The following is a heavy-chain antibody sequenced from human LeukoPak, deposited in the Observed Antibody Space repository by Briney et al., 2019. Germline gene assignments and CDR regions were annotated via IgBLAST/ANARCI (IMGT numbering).Heavy chain of an antibody. J-gene: IGHJ6*03. D-gene: IGHD6-13*01. CDR1: GFTFSGSA. Sequence: GGSLRLSCAASGFTFSGSAMHWVRQAAGKGLEWVGRIRSKPHSYATAYAASVKGRFTISRDDPKNMAYLQMNSLKTEDTAVYYCTRDSSSWYVNYYYYMDVWGKGTTVTVSS. CDR3: TRDSSSWYVNYYYYMDV. CDR2: IRSKPHSYAT. V-gene: IGHV3-73*01.